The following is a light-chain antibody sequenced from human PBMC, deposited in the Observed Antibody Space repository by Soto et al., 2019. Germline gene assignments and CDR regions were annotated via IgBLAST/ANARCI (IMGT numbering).Light chain of an antibody. CDR3: AAWDDSLNVVV. CDR1: SSNIGGNA. J-gene: IGLJ2*01. V-gene: IGLV1-44*01. CDR2: SNN. Sequence: QSVLTQPPSASATPGQRVTISCSGSSSNIGGNAVNWYQQLPGTAPKLLIFSNNQRPSGVTDRFSGSKSGTSASLAISGLQSEDEADYYCAAWDDSLNVVVFGGGTKLTVL.